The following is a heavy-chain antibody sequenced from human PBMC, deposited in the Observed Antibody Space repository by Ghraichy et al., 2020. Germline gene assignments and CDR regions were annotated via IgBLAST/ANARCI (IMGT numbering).Heavy chain of an antibody. CDR3: ARASGYSSGWTKKYFQH. Sequence: SETLSLTCAVYGGSFSGYYWSWIRQPPGKGLEWIGEINHSGSTNYNPSLKSRVTISVDTSKNQFSLKLSSVTAADTAVYYCARASGYSSGWTKKYFQHWGQGTLVTVSS. CDR2: INHSGST. CDR1: GGSFSGYY. V-gene: IGHV4-34*01. J-gene: IGHJ1*01. D-gene: IGHD6-19*01.